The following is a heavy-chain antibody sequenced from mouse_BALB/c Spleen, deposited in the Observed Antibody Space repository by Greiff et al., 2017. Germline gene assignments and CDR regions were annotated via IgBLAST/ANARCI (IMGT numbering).Heavy chain of an antibody. V-gene: IGHV2-6-4*01. D-gene: IGHD2-12*01. CDR1: GFSLSRYS. Sequence: VKLVESGPGLVAPSQSLSITCTVSGFSLSRYSVHWVRQPPGKGLEWLGMIWGGGSTDYNSALKSRLSISKDNSKSQVFLKMNSLQTDDTAMYYCARNGRRAAWFAYWGQGTLVTVSA. CDR3: ARNGRRAAWFAY. CDR2: IWGGGST. J-gene: IGHJ3*01.